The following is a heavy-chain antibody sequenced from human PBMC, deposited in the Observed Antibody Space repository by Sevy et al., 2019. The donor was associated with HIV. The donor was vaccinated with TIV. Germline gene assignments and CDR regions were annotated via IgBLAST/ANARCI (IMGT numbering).Heavy chain of an antibody. CDR1: GYSFTTYS. CDR3: AKGVIIPAQGHFDY. CDR2: INPNTGRT. V-gene: IGHV1-2*05. D-gene: IGHD2-2*01. Sequence: ASVKVSCEASGYSFTTYSIDWVRQAPGQGLEWMGRINPNTGRTNTAQKFQGRVTMTRDTSINTAYMELSSLRSDDTVVYYCAKGVIIPAQGHFDYWGQGTLVTVSS. J-gene: IGHJ4*02.